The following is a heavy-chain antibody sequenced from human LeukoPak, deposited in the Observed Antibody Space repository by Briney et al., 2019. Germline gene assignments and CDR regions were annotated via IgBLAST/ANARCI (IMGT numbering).Heavy chain of an antibody. J-gene: IGHJ4*02. CDR2: INSNSGGT. CDR3: ARTSIAARRADFDY. CDR1: GYTFTDYY. D-gene: IGHD6-6*01. V-gene: IGHV1-2*02. Sequence: GGLVRASCKTSGYTFTDYYIHWMRQAPGQGLEWMGWINSNSGGTSYAQKFQGRVTLTRDTPTRTAFMELNRLTSDDTAVYYCARTSIAARRADFDYWGQGTVVTVSS.